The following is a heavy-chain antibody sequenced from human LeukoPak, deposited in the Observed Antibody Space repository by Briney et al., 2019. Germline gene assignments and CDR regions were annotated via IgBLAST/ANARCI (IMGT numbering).Heavy chain of an antibody. Sequence: GGSPRLSCAASGFTFSSYEMNWVRQAPGKGLEWVSGISASGGTTYYADSVEGRFTISRDNSKNTLYVQMNSLRAEDTAVYYCAKDGQYSSSSPYYFDYWGQGTLVTVSS. CDR2: ISASGGTT. CDR3: AKDGQYSSSSPYYFDY. V-gene: IGHV3-23*01. CDR1: GFTFSSYE. J-gene: IGHJ4*02. D-gene: IGHD6-6*01.